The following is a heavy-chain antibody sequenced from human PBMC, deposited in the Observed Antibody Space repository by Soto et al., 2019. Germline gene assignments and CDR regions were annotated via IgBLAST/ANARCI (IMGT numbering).Heavy chain of an antibody. CDR3: AKEVSPVWGNYRYIFEY. Sequence: QVQLVESGGGVVQPGRSLRLSCAASGFTFSSYGMHWVRQAPGKGLEWVAVISYDGSNKYYADSVKGRFTISRDNSKNRIYLQMNRLRAKDTAVYYCAKEVSPVWGNYRYIFEYWGQGTLVPVFS. V-gene: IGHV3-30*13. CDR1: GFTFSSYG. J-gene: IGHJ4*02. CDR2: ISYDGSNK. D-gene: IGHD3-16*02.